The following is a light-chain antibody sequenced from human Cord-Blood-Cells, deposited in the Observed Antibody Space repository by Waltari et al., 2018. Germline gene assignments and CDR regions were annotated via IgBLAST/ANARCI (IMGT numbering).Light chain of an antibody. J-gene: IGLJ1*01. Sequence: SYELTQPPSVSVSPGQTASITCPGDKLGDKYACWYQQKPGQSPVLVIYQDSKRPSGIPEWFSGSNSGNTATLTISGTQAMDEADYYCQAWDSSTYVFGTGTKVTVL. CDR2: QDS. CDR3: QAWDSSTYV. CDR1: KLGDKY. V-gene: IGLV3-1*01.